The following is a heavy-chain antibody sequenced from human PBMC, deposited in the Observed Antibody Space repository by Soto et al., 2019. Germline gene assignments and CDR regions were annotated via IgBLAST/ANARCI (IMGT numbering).Heavy chain of an antibody. D-gene: IGHD6-13*01. V-gene: IGHV3-30*18. J-gene: IGHJ6*02. CDR1: WFPFTSHG. CDR2: ISYDGSNK. CDR3: AKDGGEQQLGQKNSRPNYYYYGMDV. Sequence: SLNLSSASIWFPFTSHGMQWVDQAACRGLDLVVVISYDGSNKYYADSVKGRFTISRDNSKNTLYLQMNSLRAEDTAVYYCAKDGGEQQLGQKNSRPNYYYYGMDVWGQGT.